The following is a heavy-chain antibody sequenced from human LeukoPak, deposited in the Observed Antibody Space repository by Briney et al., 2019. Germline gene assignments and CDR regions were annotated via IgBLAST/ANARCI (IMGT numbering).Heavy chain of an antibody. Sequence: SETLSLTCAVSGGSILTTNWWSWVRQPPGKGLEWIGEAHLSGASNYNPSLKSRVNMSIDKSKNQLSLELTSVTAADTAIYYCTRESGAFSPFGFWGQGTLVTVSS. D-gene: IGHD1-26*01. J-gene: IGHJ4*02. V-gene: IGHV4-4*02. CDR3: TRESGAFSPFGF. CDR1: GGSILTTNW. CDR2: AHLSGAS.